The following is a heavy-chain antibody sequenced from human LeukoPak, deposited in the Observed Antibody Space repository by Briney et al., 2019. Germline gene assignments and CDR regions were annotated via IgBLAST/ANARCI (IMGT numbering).Heavy chain of an antibody. CDR2: ISGSGNTV. J-gene: IGHJ4*02. CDR1: GFTFSDYY. Sequence: GGSLRLSCAVSGFTFSDYYMSWIRQAPGKGLEWVSYISGSGNTVYYADSVRGRFTVSRDNAKNSLYLQMNSLRADDTAGFYCAGGSGSYRNDYWGQGTLVTVSS. V-gene: IGHV3-11*04. D-gene: IGHD1-26*01. CDR3: AGGSGSYRNDY.